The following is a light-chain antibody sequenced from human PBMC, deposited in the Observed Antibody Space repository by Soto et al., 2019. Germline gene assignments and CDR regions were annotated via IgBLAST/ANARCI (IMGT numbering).Light chain of an antibody. Sequence: DIQMTQSPSTVSAYVGDRVTITFRASQSISTYLIWYQQKPGKAPKLLIYATSSLQSGVPSRFSGSGSGTDFTLTISSLQPEDFATYYCQQSYSTPPGTFGQGTKVDIK. J-gene: IGKJ1*01. V-gene: IGKV1-39*01. CDR3: QQSYSTPPGT. CDR1: QSISTY. CDR2: ATS.